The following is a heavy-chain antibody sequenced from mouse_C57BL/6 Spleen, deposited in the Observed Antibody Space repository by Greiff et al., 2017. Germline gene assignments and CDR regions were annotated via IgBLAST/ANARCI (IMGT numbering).Heavy chain of an antibody. CDR2: IYPGDGDT. D-gene: IGHD3-2*02. Sequence: QVQLQQSGAELVKPGASVKISCKASGYAFSSYWMNWVKQRPGKGLEWIGQIYPGDGDTNYNGKFKGKATLSADKSSSTAYMQLSSLTSEDSAVYFCASLDSSGSLADWGQGTLGTVSA. CDR3: ASLDSSGSLAD. CDR1: GYAFSSYW. J-gene: IGHJ3*01. V-gene: IGHV1-80*01.